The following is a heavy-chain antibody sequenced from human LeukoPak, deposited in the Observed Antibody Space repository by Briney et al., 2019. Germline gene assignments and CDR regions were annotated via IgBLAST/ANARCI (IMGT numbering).Heavy chain of an antibody. Sequence: PSETLSLTCTVSGGSISSYYWSWIRQPPGKGLEWIGEIYHSGSTNYNPSLKSRVTISVDKSKNQFSLKLSSVTAADTAVYYCARNLGYGDYGNDAFDIWGQGTMVTVSS. V-gene: IGHV4-59*12. CDR2: IYHSGST. CDR3: ARNLGYGDYGNDAFDI. J-gene: IGHJ3*02. D-gene: IGHD4-17*01. CDR1: GGSISSYY.